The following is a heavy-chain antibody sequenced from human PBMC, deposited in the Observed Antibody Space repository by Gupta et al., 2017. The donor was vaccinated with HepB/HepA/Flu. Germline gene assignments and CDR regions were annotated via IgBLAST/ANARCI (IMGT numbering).Heavy chain of an antibody. D-gene: IGHD3-10*01. CDR1: GYTFTSYD. Sequence: QVQLVQSGAEVKKPGASVKVSCKASGYTFTSYDINWVRQATGQGLEWMGWMNPNSGNTGYAQKFQGRVTMTRNTSISTAYMELSSLRSEDTAVYYCARGLKKKLLWFGESTHNWFDPWGQGTLVTVSS. CDR3: ARGLKKKLLWFGESTHNWFDP. J-gene: IGHJ5*02. CDR2: MNPNSGNT. V-gene: IGHV1-8*01.